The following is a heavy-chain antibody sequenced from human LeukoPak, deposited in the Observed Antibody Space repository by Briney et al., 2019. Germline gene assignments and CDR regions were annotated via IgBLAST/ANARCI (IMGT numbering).Heavy chain of an antibody. V-gene: IGHV3-21*01. CDR2: ISSSSSYI. D-gene: IGHD6-6*01. CDR1: GFTFSRYN. Sequence: GGSLRLSCAASGFTFSRYNMNWVRQAPGKGLEWVSSISSSSSYIYYADSVKGRFTISRDNAKNSLYLQMNSLRAEDTAVYYCASPNPRIAARPYYYYYMDVWGKGTTVTVSS. J-gene: IGHJ6*03. CDR3: ASPNPRIAARPYYYYYMDV.